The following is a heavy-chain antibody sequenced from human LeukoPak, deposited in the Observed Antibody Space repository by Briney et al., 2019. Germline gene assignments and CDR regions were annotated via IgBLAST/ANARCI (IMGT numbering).Heavy chain of an antibody. CDR2: IRSKPYGGTT. V-gene: IGHV3-71*01. CDR1: GFTFSDYY. D-gene: IGHD2-2*01. J-gene: IGHJ4*02. CDR3: ARGGVYCSSVSCSVDY. Sequence: GGSLRLSCAASGFTFSDYYMSWIRQAPGKGLEWVGFIRSKPYGGTTENAASVKGRFTISRDDSKSIAYLQMNSLKTEDTAVYYCARGGVYCSSVSCSVDYWGQGILVTVSS.